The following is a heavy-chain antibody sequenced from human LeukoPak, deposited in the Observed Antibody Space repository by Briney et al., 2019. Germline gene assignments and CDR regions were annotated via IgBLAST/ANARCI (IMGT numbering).Heavy chain of an antibody. CDR2: VHLDGRT. CDR1: GGSVSSTNW. Sequence: QVQLQESGPGLVKPSETLSLTCGVSGGSVSSTNWWTWIRQPPGKGLEWIGEVHLDGRTNFNPSLKSRLTMSVDLSENHVSLKLTSVTAADTAVYYCAREGGFYRPLDYSGQGTLVTVSS. D-gene: IGHD6-25*01. V-gene: IGHV4-4*02. CDR3: AREGGFYRPLDY. J-gene: IGHJ4*02.